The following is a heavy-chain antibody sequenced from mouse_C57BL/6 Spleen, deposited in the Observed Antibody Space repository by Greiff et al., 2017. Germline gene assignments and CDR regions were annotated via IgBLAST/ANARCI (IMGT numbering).Heavy chain of an antibody. Sequence: VQLQQSGAELVKPGASVKISCKASGYAFSSYWMNWVKQRPGKGLEWIGQIYPGDGDTNYNGRFKGKATLTADNSSSTAYMQLSGLTAEDSAVYFGARILRYSYCFDYWGQGTTRTVSS. CDR2: IYPGDGDT. CDR1: GYAFSSYW. V-gene: IGHV1-80*01. D-gene: IGHD1-1*01. CDR3: ARILRYSYCFDY. J-gene: IGHJ2*01.